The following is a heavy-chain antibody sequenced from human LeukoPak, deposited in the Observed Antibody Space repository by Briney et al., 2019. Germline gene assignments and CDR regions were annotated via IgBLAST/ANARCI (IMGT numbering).Heavy chain of an antibody. Sequence: SETLSLTCSVSGGSISDRSYYWGWIRQPPGKGLEWIGHVFFSGSTFYNLSLQSRIALSVNTSKNRLSLNLSSVTAADTAVYYCARVGTIMEVAVPWGQGTLVTVSS. J-gene: IGHJ5*02. V-gene: IGHV4-39*07. CDR2: VFFSGST. CDR1: GGSISDRSYY. CDR3: ARVGTIMEVAVP. D-gene: IGHD2-8*01.